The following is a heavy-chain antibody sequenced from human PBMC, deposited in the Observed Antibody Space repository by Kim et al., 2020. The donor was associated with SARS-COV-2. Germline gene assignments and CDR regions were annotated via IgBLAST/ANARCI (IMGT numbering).Heavy chain of an antibody. J-gene: IGHJ5*02. Sequence: GGSLRLSCAGSGFTFADYSMTWVRQAPGKGLEWVSSISTSSTFIDYADSVKGRFTISRDTAKNSVFLQLSSLRGEDTAVYFCAREGPNWFDPWGQGTLVT. CDR2: ISTSSTFI. CDR1: GFTFADYS. V-gene: IGHV3-21*01. CDR3: AREGPNWFDP.